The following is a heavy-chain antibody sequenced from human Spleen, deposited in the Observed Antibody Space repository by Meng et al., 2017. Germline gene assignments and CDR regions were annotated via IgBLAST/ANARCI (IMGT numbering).Heavy chain of an antibody. CDR1: GFTFSYYG. D-gene: IGHD7-27*01. Sequence: QVQLVESGGGVVQPGRSLRLSCAASGFTFSYYGMHWVRQAPGKGLEWVAVISYDGSNIYYADSVKGRFTISRDNSKNTLFLQMNSLRAEDTAVYYCAKDNRQTGELVYWGQGALVTVSS. CDR3: AKDNRQTGELVY. V-gene: IGHV3-30*18. J-gene: IGHJ4*02. CDR2: ISYDGSNI.